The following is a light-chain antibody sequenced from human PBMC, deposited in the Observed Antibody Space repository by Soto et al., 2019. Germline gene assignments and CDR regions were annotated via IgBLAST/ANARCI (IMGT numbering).Light chain of an antibody. J-gene: IGKJ5*01. V-gene: IGKV3-15*01. CDR3: QQYNNWPPIT. CDR2: DTS. CDR1: QSVSSN. Sequence: VLTQSPGTLSLSPGARATLSCRASQSVSSNYLAWYQQKLGQAPRLIIYDTSTRATGIPARFSGSESGTEFTLTISSLQPEDFANYYCQQYNNWPPITFGQGTRLDTK.